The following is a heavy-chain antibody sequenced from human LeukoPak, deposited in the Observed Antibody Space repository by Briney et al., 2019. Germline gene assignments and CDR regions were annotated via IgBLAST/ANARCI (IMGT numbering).Heavy chain of an antibody. Sequence: GGSLRLSCAASGFTFSNAWMSWVRQAPGKGLEWVGRIKSKTDGGTTDYAAPVKGRFTISRDDSKNTLYLQMNSLKTEDTAVYYCTTVSIVAGRYYFDYWGQGTLVTVSS. CDR3: TTVSIVAGRYYFDY. V-gene: IGHV3-15*01. J-gene: IGHJ4*02. CDR2: IKSKTDGGTT. D-gene: IGHD6-19*01. CDR1: GFTFSNAW.